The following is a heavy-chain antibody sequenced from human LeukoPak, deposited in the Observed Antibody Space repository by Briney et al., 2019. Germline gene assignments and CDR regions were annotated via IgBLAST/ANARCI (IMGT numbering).Heavy chain of an antibody. V-gene: IGHV1-18*01. CDR1: GYTFTSYG. CDR2: ISAYNGNT. Sequence: ASVKVSCKASGYTFTSYGISWVRQAPGQGLEWMGWISAYNGNTNYAQKLQGRVTTTTDTSTSTAYMELRSLRSDDTAVYYCARGDYYDSSAHFDYWGQGTLVTVSS. D-gene: IGHD3-22*01. CDR3: ARGDYYDSSAHFDY. J-gene: IGHJ4*02.